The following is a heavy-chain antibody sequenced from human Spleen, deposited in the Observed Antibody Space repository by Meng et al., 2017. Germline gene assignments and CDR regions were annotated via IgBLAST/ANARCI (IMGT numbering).Heavy chain of an antibody. CDR1: GYTFTGYW. D-gene: IGHD6-13*01. CDR3: ARDEDISAAGKLFGDY. Sequence: QSVESRTAGKTRGHSLNVTSQASGYTFTGYWLHWVRRAPGQGLEWMGRINPKSGDTHYAQRFQGRVTMTGDTSISTAYMELSGLRSDDTAMYYCARDEDISAAGKLFGDYWGQGTLVTVSS. CDR2: INPKSGDT. V-gene: IGHV1-2*06. J-gene: IGHJ4*02.